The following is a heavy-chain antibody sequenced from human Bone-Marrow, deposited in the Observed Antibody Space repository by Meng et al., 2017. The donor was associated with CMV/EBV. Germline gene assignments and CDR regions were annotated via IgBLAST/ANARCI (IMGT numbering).Heavy chain of an antibody. J-gene: IGHJ4*02. D-gene: IGHD6-13*01. CDR3: ARDLKMGIAAAENFGY. CDR2: ISSSSSTI. V-gene: IGHV3-48*04. CDR1: GFTFSSYS. Sequence: GGSLRLSCAASGFTFSSYSMNWVRQAPGKGLEWVSYISSSSSTIYYADSVKGRFTISRDNAKNSLYLQMNSLRAEDTAVYYCARDLKMGIAAAENFGYWGQGTRVTVYS.